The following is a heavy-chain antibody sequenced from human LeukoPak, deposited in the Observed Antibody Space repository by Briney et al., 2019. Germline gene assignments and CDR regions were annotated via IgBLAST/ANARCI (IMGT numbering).Heavy chain of an antibody. CDR2: IIPIFGTA. CDR1: GGTFSSYA. Sequence: GSSVKVSCKASGGTFSSYAISWVRHAPGQGLEWMGGIIPIFGTANYAQKFQGRVTITADKSTSTAYMELSSLRSEDTAVYYCAREHHDYVWGSYELWGQGTLVTVSS. CDR3: AREHHDYVWGSYEL. V-gene: IGHV1-69*06. J-gene: IGHJ4*02. D-gene: IGHD3-16*01.